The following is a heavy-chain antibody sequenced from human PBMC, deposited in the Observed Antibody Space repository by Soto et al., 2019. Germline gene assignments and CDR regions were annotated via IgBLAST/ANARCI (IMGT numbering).Heavy chain of an antibody. CDR3: ARGVRQLLAFDYYYYYMDV. CDR1: GGSISSYY. Sequence: SETLSLTCTVSGGSISSYYWSWIRQPPGKGLEWIGYIYYSGSTNYNPSLTSRVTISVDTSKNQFSLKLRSVTAADTAVYYCARGVRQLLAFDYYYYYMDVWGKGTTVTVSS. V-gene: IGHV4-59*01. D-gene: IGHD6-13*01. CDR2: IYYSGST. J-gene: IGHJ6*03.